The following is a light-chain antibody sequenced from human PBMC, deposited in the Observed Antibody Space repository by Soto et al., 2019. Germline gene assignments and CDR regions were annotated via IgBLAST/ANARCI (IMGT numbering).Light chain of an antibody. CDR2: DAS. CDR1: QSVSSSF. V-gene: IGKV3-20*01. Sequence: EIVLTQSPGTLSLSPGERATLSCRASQSVSSSFLAWYQQRPGRAPRLLFYDASIRATGIPDRFSGSGSGTDFSLTISRLEPEDFAVYYCHQYASSPWTFGQGTKVDIK. CDR3: HQYASSPWT. J-gene: IGKJ1*01.